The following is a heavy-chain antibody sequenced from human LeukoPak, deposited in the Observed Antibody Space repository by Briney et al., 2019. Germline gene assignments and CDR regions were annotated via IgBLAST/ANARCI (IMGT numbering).Heavy chain of an antibody. V-gene: IGHV3-21*01. J-gene: IGHJ3*02. CDR3: AREDGIVGSTSAFDI. D-gene: IGHD1-26*01. CDR1: NFTFTTYT. CDR2: INGRSNYK. Sequence: GRSLRLSCATSNFTFTTYTMNWVRQAPGKGLEWVSSINGRSNYKYYRDSVKGRFTISRDNAKNSLYLQMNSLRPEDTAVYYCAREDGIVGSTSAFDIWGQGTLVTVSS.